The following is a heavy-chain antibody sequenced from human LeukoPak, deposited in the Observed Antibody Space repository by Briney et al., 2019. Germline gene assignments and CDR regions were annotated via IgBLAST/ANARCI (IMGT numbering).Heavy chain of an antibody. CDR3: TRDTYPLYCSSTSCSSGNWFDP. CDR1: GFTFGGYA. D-gene: IGHD2-2*01. Sequence: GRSLRLSCTASGFTFGGYAMSWVRQAPGKGLEWVGFIRSKAYGGTTEYAASVKGRFTISRDDSKSIAYLQMNSLKTEDTAVYYCTRDTYPLYCSSTSCSSGNWFDPWGQGTLVTVSS. V-gene: IGHV3-49*04. J-gene: IGHJ5*02. CDR2: IRSKAYGGTT.